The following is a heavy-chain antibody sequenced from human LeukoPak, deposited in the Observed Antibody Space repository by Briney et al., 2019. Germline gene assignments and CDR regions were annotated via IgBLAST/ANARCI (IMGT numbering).Heavy chain of an antibody. CDR1: GFTFSDYY. J-gene: IGHJ4*02. CDR3: ARDPGYSYGYLFDS. D-gene: IGHD5-18*01. V-gene: IGHV3-11*01. Sequence: GGSLRLSCAASGFTFSDYYMSWIRQAPGKGLEWVSYISSSGSTIYYADSVKGRFTISRDNTKNSLYLQMNSLRAEDTAVYYCARDPGYSYGYLFDSWGQGTLVTVSS. CDR2: ISSSGSTI.